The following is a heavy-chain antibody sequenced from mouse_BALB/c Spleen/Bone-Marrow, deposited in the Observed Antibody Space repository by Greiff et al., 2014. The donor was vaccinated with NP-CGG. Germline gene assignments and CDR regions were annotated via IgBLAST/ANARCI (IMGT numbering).Heavy chain of an antibody. CDR2: IYPGNSDT. J-gene: IGHJ2*01. CDR1: GYSFPSYW. CDR3: TRRTAVLDY. Sequence: EVKLEESGTVLARPGASVKMSCKASGYSFPSYWMHWVKQRPGQGLEWIGAIYPGNSDTNYNQNFKGKAKLTAVTSANTAYMELSSLTNEDSAVYYCTRRTAVLDYWGQGTTLTVSS. V-gene: IGHV1-5*01. D-gene: IGHD4-1*01.